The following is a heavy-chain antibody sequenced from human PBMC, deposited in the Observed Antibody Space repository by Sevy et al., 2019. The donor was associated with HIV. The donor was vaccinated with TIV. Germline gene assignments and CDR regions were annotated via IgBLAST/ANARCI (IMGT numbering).Heavy chain of an antibody. Sequence: GGSLRLYCAASGFNLSSYGMHWVRQAQGKGLEWVAVISYDGSSKYYAESVKGGFTISRDNSKNTLYLQISSLRAEDTAVYYCAKESGSYYDFWSGHDAFDIWGQGTMVTVSS. CDR2: ISYDGSSK. CDR3: AKESGSYYDFWSGHDAFDI. J-gene: IGHJ3*02. CDR1: GFNLSSYG. V-gene: IGHV3-30*18. D-gene: IGHD3-3*01.